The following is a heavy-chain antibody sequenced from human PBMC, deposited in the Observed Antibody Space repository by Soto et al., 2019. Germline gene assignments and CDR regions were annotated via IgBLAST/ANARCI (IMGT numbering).Heavy chain of an antibody. CDR1: GYTFTGYY. CDR2: INPNSGGT. Sequence: GASVKVSCKASGYTFTGYYMHWVRQAPGQGLEWMGWINPNSGGTNYAQKFQGRVTMTRDTSISTAYMELSRLRSDDTAVYYCARDSGEIWFGELSHYYYGMDVWGQGATVTVSS. D-gene: IGHD3-10*01. J-gene: IGHJ6*02. V-gene: IGHV1-2*02. CDR3: ARDSGEIWFGELSHYYYGMDV.